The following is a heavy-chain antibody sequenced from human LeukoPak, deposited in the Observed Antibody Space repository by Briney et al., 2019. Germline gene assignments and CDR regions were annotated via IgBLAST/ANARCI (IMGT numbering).Heavy chain of an antibody. V-gene: IGHV4-31*03. Sequence: SQTLSLTCTVSGVSISSGGYYWSWIRQHPGKGLEWIGYIYYSGSTYYNPSLKSRVTISVDTSKNQFSLKLSSVTAADTAVYYCARVPHRHTLVDCWGQGTLVTVSS. CDR1: GVSISSGGYY. CDR2: IYYSGST. CDR3: ARVPHRHTLVDC. D-gene: IGHD5-18*01. J-gene: IGHJ4*02.